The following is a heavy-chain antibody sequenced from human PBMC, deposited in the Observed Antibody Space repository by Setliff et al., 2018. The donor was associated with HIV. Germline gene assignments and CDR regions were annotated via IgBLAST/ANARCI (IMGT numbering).Heavy chain of an antibody. Sequence: SETLSLTCTVSGGSISSYYWSWIRQPAGKGLEWIGRIYTSGSTTYNPSLKSRVTMSVDTSKNQFSLKLSSVTAADTAVYYCARGLSFYDPGGFDYWGQGTLVTVSS. V-gene: IGHV4-4*07. CDR1: GGSISSYY. D-gene: IGHD3-22*01. J-gene: IGHJ4*02. CDR2: IYTSGST. CDR3: ARGLSFYDPGGFDY.